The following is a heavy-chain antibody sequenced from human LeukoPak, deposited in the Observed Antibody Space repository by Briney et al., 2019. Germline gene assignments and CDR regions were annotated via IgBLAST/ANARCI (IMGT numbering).Heavy chain of an antibody. J-gene: IGHJ4*02. CDR1: GGSISSSSYY. V-gene: IGHV4-39*07. D-gene: IGHD4-23*01. Sequence: SETLSLTCTVSGGSISSSSYYWGWIRQPPGKGLEWIGSIYYSGSTYYNPSLKSRVTISVDTSKNQFSLKLSSVTAADTAVYYCARIKGGKKYYFDYWGQGTLVTVSS. CDR3: ARIKGGKKYYFDY. CDR2: IYYSGST.